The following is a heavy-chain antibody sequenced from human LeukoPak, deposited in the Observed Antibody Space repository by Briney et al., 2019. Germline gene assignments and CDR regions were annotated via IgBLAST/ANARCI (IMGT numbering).Heavy chain of an antibody. CDR3: ARGRERVGGLDV. J-gene: IGHJ6*02. CDR1: GGSISGYY. Sequence: SETLSLTCTVSGGSISGYYWNWIRQPPGKGLEWIGYMHYSGSTSYNPSLKSRVTISLYTSQSQVSLKMRSVTAADTAVYYCARGRERVGGLDVWGQGTTVTVSS. V-gene: IGHV4-59*01. D-gene: IGHD1-26*01. CDR2: MHYSGST.